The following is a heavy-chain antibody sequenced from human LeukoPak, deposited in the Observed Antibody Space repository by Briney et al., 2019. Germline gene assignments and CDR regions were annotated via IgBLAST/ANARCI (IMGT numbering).Heavy chain of an antibody. CDR1: GFTFSGSA. CDR2: IRSKANSYAT. V-gene: IGHV3-73*01. D-gene: IGHD5-12*01. CDR3: TRHREYSGYDKNGMDA. J-gene: IGHJ6*02. Sequence: PGGSLRLSCAASGFTFSGSAMHWVRQASGKGLEWVGRIRSKANSYATAYAASVKGRFTISRDDSKNTAYLQMNSLKTEDTAVYYCTRHREYSGYDKNGMDAWGQGTTVTVSS.